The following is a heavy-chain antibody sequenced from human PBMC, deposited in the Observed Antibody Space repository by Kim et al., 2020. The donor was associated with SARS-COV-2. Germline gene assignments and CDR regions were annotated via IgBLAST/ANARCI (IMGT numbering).Heavy chain of an antibody. CDR3: ARLSSHAFDI. D-gene: IGHD2-2*01. V-gene: IGHV3-7*03. J-gene: IGHJ3*02. CDR1: GFTFSSYW. Sequence: GGSLRLSCAASGFTFSSYWMNWVRQAPGKGLEWVANIKQDGSQKYYVDSLKGRFTISRDNAKNSLYLQMNSLRGEDTAVYYCARLSSHAFDIWGQGTMVTVSS. CDR2: IKQDGSQK.